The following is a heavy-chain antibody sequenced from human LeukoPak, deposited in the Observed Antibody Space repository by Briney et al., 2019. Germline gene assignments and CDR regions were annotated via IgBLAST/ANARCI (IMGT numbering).Heavy chain of an antibody. CDR3: AKAWAYGSGSYSQDY. J-gene: IGHJ4*02. D-gene: IGHD3-10*01. V-gene: IGHV3-23*01. CDR2: ISGSGGST. Sequence: GGSLRLSCAASGFTFSSYAMSWVRQAPGKGLEWVSAISGSGGSTYYADSVKGRFTISRDNSKNTLYLQMNSLRAEDTAVYYCAKAWAYGSGSYSQDYWGQGTLVTVSS. CDR1: GFTFSSYA.